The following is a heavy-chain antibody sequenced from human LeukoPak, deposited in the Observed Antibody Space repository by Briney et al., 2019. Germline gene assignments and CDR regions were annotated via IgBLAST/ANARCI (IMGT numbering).Heavy chain of an antibody. Sequence: ASVKVSCKASGYTFTNYGISWVRQAPGQGLEWMGWISAYNGNTNYAEKLQGRVTMTTDTSTSTAYMELRSLRSDDTAVYYCARDLYGGVFGVAHYYGMDVWGQGPTVTVSS. J-gene: IGHJ6*02. V-gene: IGHV1-18*01. CDR2: ISAYNGNT. CDR3: ARDLYGGVFGVAHYYGMDV. D-gene: IGHD3-3*01. CDR1: GYTFTNYG.